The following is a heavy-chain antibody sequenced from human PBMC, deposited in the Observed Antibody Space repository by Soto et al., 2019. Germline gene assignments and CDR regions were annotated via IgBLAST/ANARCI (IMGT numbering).Heavy chain of an antibody. V-gene: IGHV1-3*01. CDR1: GYTFTSYA. CDR3: ARDRYCISTSCYAYYYGMDV. CDR2: INAGNGNT. Sequence: GASVKVSCKACGYTFTSYAMQWVRQAPGQRLEWLGWINAGNGNTKYSQKFQGRVTITRDTSASTAYMGLSSLRSEDTAVYYCARDRYCISTSCYAYYYGMDVWGQGTTVTVSS. D-gene: IGHD2-2*01. J-gene: IGHJ6*02.